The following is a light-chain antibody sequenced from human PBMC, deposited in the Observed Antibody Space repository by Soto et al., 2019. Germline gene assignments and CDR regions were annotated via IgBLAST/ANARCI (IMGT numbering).Light chain of an antibody. J-gene: IGKJ4*01. CDR3: QQRSDWPST. Sequence: EIVLTQSPATLSLSPGERATLSCRASQSVSSYLAWYQQKPGQAPRLLIYDASNRATGIPARFSGSGSGTDFTLTIGSLEPGDFAVYYCQQRSDWPSTFGGGTKVQIK. CDR1: QSVSSY. CDR2: DAS. V-gene: IGKV3-11*01.